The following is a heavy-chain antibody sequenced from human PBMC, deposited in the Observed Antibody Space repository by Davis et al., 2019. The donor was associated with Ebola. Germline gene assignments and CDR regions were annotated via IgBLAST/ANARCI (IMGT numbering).Heavy chain of an antibody. CDR2: ITYDGRNH. Sequence: GESLKIPCDASGFNFPIHAMHRVRQAPGKGLEWIGVITYDGRNHYSADFARGRVRISRDNSKSEVYLEIDKLTREDTGVYFCARDRPIDSWGQGSLVTVSS. CDR1: GFNFPIHA. V-gene: IGHV3-30*03. CDR3: ARDRPIDS. J-gene: IGHJ4*02.